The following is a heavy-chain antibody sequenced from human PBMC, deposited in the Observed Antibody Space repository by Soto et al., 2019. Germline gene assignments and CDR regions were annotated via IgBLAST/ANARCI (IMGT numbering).Heavy chain of an antibody. CDR3: AKDHTTRIAVDWFDP. CDR2: IWYDGSKI. J-gene: IGHJ5*02. D-gene: IGHD6-19*01. Sequence: PGGSLRLSCAASGFTFSTYGMHWVRQAPGKGLEWVAVIWYDGSKIYYADSVKGRFTISRDNSKNTLYLQMNSLRAEDTAVYYCAKDHTTRIAVDWFDPWGQGTLATVSS. CDR1: GFTFSTYG. V-gene: IGHV3-30*02.